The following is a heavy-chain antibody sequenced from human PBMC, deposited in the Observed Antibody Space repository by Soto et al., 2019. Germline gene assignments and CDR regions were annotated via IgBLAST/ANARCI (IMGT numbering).Heavy chain of an antibody. CDR3: ARGDSTDCSNGVCSFFYNHDMDV. D-gene: IGHD2-8*01. J-gene: IGHJ6*02. V-gene: IGHV1-46*01. Sequence: ASVKVSCKASGYTFTSYYIHWVRQAPGHGLEWMGIINPNGGRTRFAQTFQGRITMTTDTSTSTVYMELRSLRSEDTAIYYCARGDSTDCSNGVCSFFYNHDMDVWGQGTTVTVSS. CDR2: INPNGGRT. CDR1: GYTFTSYY.